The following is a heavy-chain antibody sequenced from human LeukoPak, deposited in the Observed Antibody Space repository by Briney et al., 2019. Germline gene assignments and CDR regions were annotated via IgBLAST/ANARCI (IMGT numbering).Heavy chain of an antibody. J-gene: IGHJ4*02. CDR1: GFTFSSYG. CDR3: ARDLIVVVPAAIGRQANDY. CDR2: ISSSSSYI. Sequence: PGMSLRLSCIASGFTFSSYGMHWVRQAPGKGLEWVSSISSSSSYIYYADSVKGRFTISRDNAKNSLYLQMNSLRAEDTAVYYCARDLIVVVPAAIGRQANDYWGQGTLVTVSS. D-gene: IGHD2-2*02. V-gene: IGHV3-21*01.